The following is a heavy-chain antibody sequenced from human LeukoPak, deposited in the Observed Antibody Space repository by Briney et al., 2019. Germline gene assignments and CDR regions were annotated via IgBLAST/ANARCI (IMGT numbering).Heavy chain of an antibody. CDR3: ASSYFTGMDV. D-gene: IGHD3-10*01. J-gene: IGHJ6*04. V-gene: IGHV4-30-2*01. CDR2: IYHSGST. Sequence: SQTLSLTCAVSGGSISSGGYSWSWIRQPPGKGLEWIGYIYHSGSTYYNPSLKSRVTISVDRSKNQFSLKLSSVTAADTAVYYCASSYFTGMDVWGKGTTVTVSS. CDR1: GGSISSGGYS.